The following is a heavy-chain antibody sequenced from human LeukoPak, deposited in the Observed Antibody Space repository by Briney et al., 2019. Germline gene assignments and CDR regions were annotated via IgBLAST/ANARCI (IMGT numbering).Heavy chain of an antibody. V-gene: IGHV3-30*18. CDR3: AKGTLWENNFDY. CDR2: ISYDGSNK. J-gene: IGHJ4*02. Sequence: GGSLRLSCAASGFTFSSYWMSWVRQAPGKGLEWVAVISYDGSNKYYADSVKGRFTISRDNSKNTLYLQMNSLRAEDTAVYYCAKGTLWENNFDYWGQGTLVTVSS. D-gene: IGHD1-1*01. CDR1: GFTFSSYW.